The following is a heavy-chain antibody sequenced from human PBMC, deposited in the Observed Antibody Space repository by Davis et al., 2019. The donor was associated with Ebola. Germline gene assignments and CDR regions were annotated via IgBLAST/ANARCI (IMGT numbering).Heavy chain of an antibody. CDR2: IRQDGSET. V-gene: IGHV3-7*03. D-gene: IGHD3-9*01. CDR1: GFTFSSYF. CDR3: ASRHDISYFSDS. Sequence: PAGSLSLSCTASGFTFSSYFMTWVRQAPGKGLEWVASIRQDGSETHYVDSVKGRFTISRDNAKNLMYLQLNGLRGEDTAVYYCASRHDISYFSDSSGQGTLVTVAS. J-gene: IGHJ4*02.